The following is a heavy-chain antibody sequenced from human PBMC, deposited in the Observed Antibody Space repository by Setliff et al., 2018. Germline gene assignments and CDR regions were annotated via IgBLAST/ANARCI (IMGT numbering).Heavy chain of an antibody. V-gene: IGHV4-61*02. D-gene: IGHD3-9*01. CDR1: GGSISSGSFY. CDR2: IHASGSP. J-gene: IGHJ4*02. Sequence: SETLSLTCAVSGGSISSGSFYWSWIRQSDGKRPEWIGRIHASGSPDYNPSLRGRVTMSLDPSANQFSLKLSSVTAADTARYYCAKERYFDWFFEEWGQGTLVTVSS. CDR3: AKERYFDWFFEE.